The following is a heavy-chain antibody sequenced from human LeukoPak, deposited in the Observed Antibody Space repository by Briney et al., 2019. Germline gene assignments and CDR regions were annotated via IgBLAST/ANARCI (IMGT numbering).Heavy chain of an antibody. CDR1: GGSISNIGYY. V-gene: IGHV4-31*03. CDR3: ARGPSIRGPFDY. J-gene: IGHJ4*02. CDR2: IYNSAIT. Sequence: SQTLSLTCTVSGGSISNIGYYWNWIRQHPGKGLEWIGNIYNSAITYYNPSLKSRVTMSVDTSENQFSLKLTSVTAADTAVYYCARGPSIRGPFDYWGQGTLVTVSS.